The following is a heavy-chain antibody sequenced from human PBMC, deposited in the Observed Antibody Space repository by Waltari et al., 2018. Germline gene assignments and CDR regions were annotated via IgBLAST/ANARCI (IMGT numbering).Heavy chain of an antibody. CDR1: GFTFSSYW. D-gene: IGHD6-19*01. Sequence: EVQLVESGGGLVQPGGSLRLSCAASGFTFSSYWMSWVRQAPGKGLEWVANIKQDGSEKYYVDAVKGRFTIARDNAKNSLYLQMNILRAEGTSVYYCARDSASSGWYDYWGQGTLVTVSS. CDR2: IKQDGSEK. V-gene: IGHV3-7*01. J-gene: IGHJ4*02. CDR3: ARDSASSGWYDY.